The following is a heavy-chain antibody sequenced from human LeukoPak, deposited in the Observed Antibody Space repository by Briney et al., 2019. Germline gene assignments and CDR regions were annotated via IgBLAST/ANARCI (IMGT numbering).Heavy chain of an antibody. D-gene: IGHD5-18*01. V-gene: IGHV1-46*01. Sequence: GASVKVSCKASGYTFINYYMHWVRQAPGQGLEWMGIINPSGGSAYYAQKFQGRVTMTSDVSTSTFHKELSSLRSEDTAVYYCARPVDTASLVNWGQGTLVTVSS. CDR3: ARPVDTASLVN. J-gene: IGHJ4*02. CDR1: GYTFINYY. CDR2: INPSGGSA.